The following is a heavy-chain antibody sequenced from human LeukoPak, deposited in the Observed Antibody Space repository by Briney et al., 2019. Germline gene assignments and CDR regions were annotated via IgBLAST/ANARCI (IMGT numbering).Heavy chain of an antibody. CDR3: ARDPGHGRSWFDP. Sequence: PSETLSLTCTVSGDSIRGGSFYWVWIRQPPGKGLEWIGSIYNTGSSYHNPSLKSRVTISVDTSNNQFSLRLRSVTAADTAVYYCARDPGHGRSWFDPWGQGTLVTVSS. V-gene: IGHV4-39*07. D-gene: IGHD2-8*01. CDR2: IYNTGSS. J-gene: IGHJ5*02. CDR1: GDSIRGGSFY.